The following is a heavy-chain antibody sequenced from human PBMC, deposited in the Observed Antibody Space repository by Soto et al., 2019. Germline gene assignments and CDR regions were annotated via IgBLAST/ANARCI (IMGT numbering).Heavy chain of an antibody. Sequence: SETLSLACTVSGGSISSDSYYWGWIRQPPGKGLEWIGSIFYSGNTYYNPSLKSRVTISVDTPKNQFSLKLDSVTAADTAVYYCARTEAVAMAKNWFDPWGQGTLVTVSS. CDR1: GGSISSDSYY. D-gene: IGHD6-13*01. V-gene: IGHV4-39*01. CDR3: ARTEAVAMAKNWFDP. CDR2: IFYSGNT. J-gene: IGHJ5*02.